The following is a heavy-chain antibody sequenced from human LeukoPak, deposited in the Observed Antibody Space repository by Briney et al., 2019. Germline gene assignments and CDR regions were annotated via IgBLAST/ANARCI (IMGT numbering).Heavy chain of an antibody. V-gene: IGHV4-59*01. CDR3: AREVAVAQVFDY. Sequence: SETLSLTCTVSGGSISSYYWSWIRQPPGKGLEWIGYIYYSGSTNYNPSLKSRVTISVDTSKNQFSLKLSSVTAADTAVYYCAREVAVAQVFDYWGQGTLVTVSS. CDR1: GGSISSYY. CDR2: IYYSGST. D-gene: IGHD6-19*01. J-gene: IGHJ4*02.